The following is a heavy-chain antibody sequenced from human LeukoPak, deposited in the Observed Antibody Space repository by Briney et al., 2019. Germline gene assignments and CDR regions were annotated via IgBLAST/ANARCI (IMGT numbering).Heavy chain of an antibody. CDR2: IKQDGSEK. J-gene: IGHJ5*02. Sequence: GGSLRLSCAASGFTISNYWMTWVRQAPGKGLEWVANIKQDGSEKTYVDSVKGRFTISRDNAKNSIFLQMNSLRVEDMAMYYCVRDGGTDWYDPWGQGTLVSVSS. CDR1: GFTISNYW. V-gene: IGHV3-7*01. D-gene: IGHD3-16*01. CDR3: VRDGGTDWYDP.